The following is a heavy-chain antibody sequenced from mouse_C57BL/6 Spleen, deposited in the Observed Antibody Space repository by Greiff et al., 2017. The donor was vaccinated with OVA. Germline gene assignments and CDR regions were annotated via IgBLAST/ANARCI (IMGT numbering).Heavy chain of an antibody. D-gene: IGHD1-1*01. Sequence: QVQLQQPGAELVRPGSSVKLSCKASGYTFTSYWMHWVKQRPIQGLEWIGNIDPSDSATHYTQKFNDKATFTVDNSSSTAYMQLSSLTSEDSAVYYCARGGITTVVAPRYFDYWGQGTTLTVSS. V-gene: IGHV1-52*01. CDR1: GYTFTSYW. J-gene: IGHJ2*01. CDR3: ARGGITTVVAPRYFDY. CDR2: IDPSDSAT.